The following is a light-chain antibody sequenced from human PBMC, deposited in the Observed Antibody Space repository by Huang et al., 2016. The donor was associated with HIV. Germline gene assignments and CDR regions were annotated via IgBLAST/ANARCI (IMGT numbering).Light chain of an antibody. Sequence: EIVMTQSPATLSVSPGERATLSCRASQSVNINLAWYLQKPGQAPRRLIYGASSRATGIPARFSGSGSGTDFTLTISSLQSEDFAVYYCQQYNYWPRTFGQGSKVEIK. CDR2: GAS. CDR3: QQYNYWPRT. CDR1: QSVNIN. V-gene: IGKV3-15*01. J-gene: IGKJ1*01.